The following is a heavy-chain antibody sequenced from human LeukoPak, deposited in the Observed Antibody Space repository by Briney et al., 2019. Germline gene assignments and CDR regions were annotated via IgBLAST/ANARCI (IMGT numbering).Heavy chain of an antibody. CDR1: GGSISSYY. V-gene: IGHV4-4*07. J-gene: IGHJ4*02. CDR3: AREDSSGCTDY. Sequence: PSETLSLTCTVSGGSISSYYWSWLRQPAGKGLEWLGRIYTSGSTYYNPSLKSRVTMSVDTSKNQFSLKLSSVTAADTAVYYCAREDSSGCTDYWGQGTLVTVSS. CDR2: IYTSGST. D-gene: IGHD6-19*01.